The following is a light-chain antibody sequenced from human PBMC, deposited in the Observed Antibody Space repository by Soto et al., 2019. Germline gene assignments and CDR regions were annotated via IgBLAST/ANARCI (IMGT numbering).Light chain of an antibody. CDR3: QQHNIWPPWT. V-gene: IGKV3-15*01. Sequence: EIVMTQSPATLSVSPGERATLSCRASQSVSSNLAWYQQKPGQAPRLLMYGASTRATVIPDRFSGSGSGTGFPLTLSSLKSEDFAVYYCQQHNIWPPWTFGQGTKVEIK. CDR2: GAS. J-gene: IGKJ1*01. CDR1: QSVSSN.